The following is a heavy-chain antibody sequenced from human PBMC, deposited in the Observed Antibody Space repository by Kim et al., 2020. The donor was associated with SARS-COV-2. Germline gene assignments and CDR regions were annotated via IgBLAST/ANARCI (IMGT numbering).Heavy chain of an antibody. V-gene: IGHV3-30-3*01. CDR2: VSYDGSNK. CDR3: ARSIAGSYYYGMDV. CDR1: GFTFSSYA. J-gene: IGHJ6*02. D-gene: IGHD6-6*01. Sequence: GGSLRLSCAASGFTFSSYAMHWVRQAPGKGLEWVAVVSYDGSNKYYADSVKGRFTISRDNSKNTLYLQMNSLRAEDTAVYYCARSIAGSYYYGMDVWG.